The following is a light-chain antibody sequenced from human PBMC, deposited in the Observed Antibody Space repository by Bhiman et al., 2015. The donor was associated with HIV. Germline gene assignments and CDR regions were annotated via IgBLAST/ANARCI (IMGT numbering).Light chain of an antibody. V-gene: IGLV2-14*03. Sequence: QSALTQPPSASGSPGQSVTISCTGTSSDVGAYNSVSWYQHHPGKAPKVMIYDVSKRPSGVSNRFSGSKSANTASLTISGLQAEDEADYYCSSYASSSTLVFGGGTQLTVL. CDR3: SSYASSSTLV. CDR2: DVS. CDR1: SSDVGAYNS. J-gene: IGLJ2*01.